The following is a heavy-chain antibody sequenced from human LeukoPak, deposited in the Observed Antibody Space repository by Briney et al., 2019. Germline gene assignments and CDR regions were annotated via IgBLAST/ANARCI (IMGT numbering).Heavy chain of an antibody. Sequence: GASVKVSCKASGYTFTGYYRHWVRQAPGQGPEWMGWTNPNSGGTNYAQKFQGRVTMTSDTLINTVYMELTILTSDDAAIYYCARDKSGPLDYWGQGTLVTVSS. D-gene: IGHD3-10*01. V-gene: IGHV1-2*02. CDR3: ARDKSGPLDY. CDR1: GYTFTGYY. J-gene: IGHJ4*02. CDR2: TNPNSGGT.